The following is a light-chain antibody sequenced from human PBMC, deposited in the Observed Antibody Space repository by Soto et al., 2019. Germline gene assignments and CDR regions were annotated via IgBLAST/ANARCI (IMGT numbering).Light chain of an antibody. J-gene: IGLJ2*01. CDR1: SSDVGGYNY. Sequence: QSALTQPASVSGSPGQSITISCTGTSSDVGGYNYVSWYQQHPGKAPKLMLYDVSYRPSGVSNRFSGSKSGNTASLTISGLQAEDEADYYCSSYTSSSTSVVFGGGTKVTVL. CDR3: SSYTSSSTSVV. V-gene: IGLV2-14*01. CDR2: DVS.